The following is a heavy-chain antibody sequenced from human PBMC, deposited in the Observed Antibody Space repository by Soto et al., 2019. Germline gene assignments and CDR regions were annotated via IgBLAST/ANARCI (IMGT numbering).Heavy chain of an antibody. Sequence: QVQLVQSGAEVKKPGSSVKVSCKASGGTFSSYSINWVRQAPGQGLEWMGDIIPIFSTANYAQKFQGRVPITADESTSTAYMELSSLRSEDTAVYYCARDGGRHSGGIDYWGQGTLVTVSS. J-gene: IGHJ4*02. D-gene: IGHD1-26*01. CDR3: ARDGGRHSGGIDY. CDR1: GGTFSSYS. V-gene: IGHV1-69*01. CDR2: IIPIFSTA.